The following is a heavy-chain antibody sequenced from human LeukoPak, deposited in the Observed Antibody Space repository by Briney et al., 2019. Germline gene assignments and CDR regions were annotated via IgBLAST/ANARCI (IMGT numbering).Heavy chain of an antibody. D-gene: IGHD3-16*02. Sequence: SETLSLTCTVSGGSISSGGYYWSWIRQHPGKGLEWIGYIYYSGSTYYNPSLKSRVTISVDTSKNQFSLKLSSVTAADTAVYYCARAKILSLDYWGQGTRVTVSS. V-gene: IGHV4-31*03. CDR3: ARAKILSLDY. J-gene: IGHJ4*02. CDR1: GGSISSGGYY. CDR2: IYYSGST.